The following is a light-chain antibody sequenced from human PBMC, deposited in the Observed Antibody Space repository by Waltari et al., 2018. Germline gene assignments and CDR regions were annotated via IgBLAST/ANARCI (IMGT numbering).Light chain of an antibody. Sequence: EIVLTQSPATLSLSPGERATLSCKASQTNSSYLAWYQHKLGQAPRLLIYDASKRATGIPARFSGRGSGTDFTLTISGLEPEDFAVYYCQQRSKWPPTFGGGTKVEIK. CDR3: QQRSKWPPT. CDR1: QTNSSY. J-gene: IGKJ4*01. CDR2: DAS. V-gene: IGKV3-11*01.